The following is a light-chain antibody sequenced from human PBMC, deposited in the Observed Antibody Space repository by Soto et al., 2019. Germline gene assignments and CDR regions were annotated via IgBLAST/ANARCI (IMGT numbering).Light chain of an antibody. V-gene: IGLV1-40*01. J-gene: IGLJ3*02. Sequence: QSVLTQPPSVSGAPGQRVTISCTGSSSNIGAGYDVHWYQQLPGTAPKLLIYGNSNRPSGVPDRSSGSKSGTSASLAITGLQAEDEADYYCQSAGPSGPFSWVFGGGTKLTVL. CDR1: SSNIGAGYD. CDR3: QSAGPSGPFSWV. CDR2: GNS.